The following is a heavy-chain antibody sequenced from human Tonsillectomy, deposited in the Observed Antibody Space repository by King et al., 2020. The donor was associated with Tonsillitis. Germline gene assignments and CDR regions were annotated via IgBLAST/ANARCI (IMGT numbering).Heavy chain of an antibody. Sequence: VQLQESGPGLVKASETLSLTCTVSGGSISSYYWSWIRQPAGKGLEWIGRIYTSGSTNYNPSLKSRVTMSVDTSKNQFSLRLSSVTAADTAVYYCARALREVLLDDYGDMEWYFDLWGRGTLVTVSS. D-gene: IGHD4-17*01. CDR1: GGSISSYY. V-gene: IGHV4-4*07. CDR3: ARALREVLLDDYGDMEWYFDL. J-gene: IGHJ2*01. CDR2: IYTSGST.